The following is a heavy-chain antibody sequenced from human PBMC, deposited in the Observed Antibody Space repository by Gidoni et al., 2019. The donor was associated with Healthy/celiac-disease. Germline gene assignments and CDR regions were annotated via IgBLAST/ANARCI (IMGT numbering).Heavy chain of an antibody. Sequence: QVQLQQWGAGLLKPSETLSLTCAVYGGSFSGYYWSWIRQPPGKGLEWIGEINHSGSTNYNPSLKSRVTISVDTSKNQFSLKLSSVTAADTAVYYCARGWHIVVVTAIRPGGFRYWGQGTLVTVSS. V-gene: IGHV4-34*01. CDR3: ARGWHIVVVTAIRPGGFRY. CDR2: INHSGST. D-gene: IGHD2-21*02. J-gene: IGHJ4*02. CDR1: GGSFSGYY.